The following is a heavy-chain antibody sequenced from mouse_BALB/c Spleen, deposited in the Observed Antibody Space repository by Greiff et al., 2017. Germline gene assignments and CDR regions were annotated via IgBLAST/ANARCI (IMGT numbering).Heavy chain of an antibody. Sequence: EVQGVESGGGLVKPGGSLKLSCAASGFTFSSYAMSWVRQSPEKRLEWVAEISSGGSYTYYPDTVTGRFTISRDNAKNTLYLEMSSLRSEDTAMYYCARDGGSSYEGYAMDYWGQGTSVTVSS. CDR3: ARDGGSSYEGYAMDY. CDR1: GFTFSSYA. D-gene: IGHD1-1*01. J-gene: IGHJ4*01. V-gene: IGHV5-9-4*01. CDR2: ISSGGSYT.